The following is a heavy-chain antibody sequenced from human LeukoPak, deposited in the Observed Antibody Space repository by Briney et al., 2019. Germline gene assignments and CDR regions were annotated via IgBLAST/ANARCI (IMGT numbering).Heavy chain of an antibody. D-gene: IGHD3-3*01. CDR3: ARRKGATLTIFDY. J-gene: IGHJ4*02. Sequence: SETLSLTCTVSGASISSSNYYWGWIRQPPGKGLEWIGSIYYSGSTYYNPSLRSRVTISVDTSKNQFSLKLSSVTAADTAVYYCARRKGATLTIFDYWGQGTLVTVSS. CDR2: IYYSGST. CDR1: GASISSSNYY. V-gene: IGHV4-39*01.